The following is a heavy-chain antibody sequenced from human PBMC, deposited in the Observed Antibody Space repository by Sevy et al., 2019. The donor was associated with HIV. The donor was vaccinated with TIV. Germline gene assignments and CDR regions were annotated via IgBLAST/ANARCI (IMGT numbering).Heavy chain of an antibody. Sequence: SETLSLTCTVSGGSITSYYWSWIRQPPGKGLEWIGYIYYSGSTNFSPSLMSRVTMSVDTSKNQFSLKLSSVTAADTAVYYCARDHGTSYDTSAYDYWGQGTLVTVSS. CDR1: GGSITSYY. J-gene: IGHJ4*02. V-gene: IGHV4-59*01. CDR3: ARDHGTSYDTSAYDY. D-gene: IGHD3-22*01. CDR2: IYYSGST.